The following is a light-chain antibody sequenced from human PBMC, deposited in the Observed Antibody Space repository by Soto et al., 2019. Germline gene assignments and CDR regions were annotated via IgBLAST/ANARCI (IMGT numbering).Light chain of an antibody. Sequence: QSALTQPPSASGSPGQSVTISCTGSSSDVGRHKYVSWYQQHPGKAPKLLIFEVNKRPSGVPDRFSASTSGITASLTVSGLQPEDEAAYYCSSYTDTDNFVIFGGGTQLPS. J-gene: IGLJ2*01. CDR3: SSYTDTDNFVI. CDR2: EVN. V-gene: IGLV2-8*01. CDR1: SSDVGRHKY.